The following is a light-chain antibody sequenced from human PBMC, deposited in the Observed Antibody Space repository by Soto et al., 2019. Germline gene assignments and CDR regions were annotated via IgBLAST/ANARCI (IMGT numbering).Light chain of an antibody. CDR3: QQSHSTPYT. CDR2: AAS. V-gene: IGKV1-39*01. CDR1: QSIDTY. Sequence: DIQMTQSPSSLSASFGDRVTLTRRASQSIDTYLNWYQQKPGTAPKLLMYAASTLHSGVPSRFSGSGSGTDFTLTISSLQREDFATYFCQQSHSTPYTFGQGTKLEI. J-gene: IGKJ2*01.